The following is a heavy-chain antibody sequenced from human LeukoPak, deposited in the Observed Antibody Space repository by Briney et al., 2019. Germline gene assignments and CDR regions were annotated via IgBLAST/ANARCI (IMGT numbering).Heavy chain of an antibody. CDR2: MSSDGSSI. CDR3: ANAMTTVVTGSDY. Sequence: GGSLRLSCAASGFIFSRSWMHWVRQVPGKGLVWISRMSSDGSSITYAESVKGRFTISRDNAKETLFLQMNSLRAEDTAVYYCANAMTTVVTGSDYWGQGTLVTVSS. CDR1: GFIFSRSW. J-gene: IGHJ4*02. V-gene: IGHV3-74*01. D-gene: IGHD4-23*01.